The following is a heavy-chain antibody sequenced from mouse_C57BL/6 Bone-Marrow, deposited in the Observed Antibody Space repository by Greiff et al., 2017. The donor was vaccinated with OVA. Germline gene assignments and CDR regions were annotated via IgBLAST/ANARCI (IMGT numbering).Heavy chain of an antibody. Sequence: DVMLVESGGGLVQPKGSLKLSCAASGFTFNTYAMHWVRQAPGKGLEWVARIRSKSSNYATYYADSVKDRFTISRDDSQSMLYLQMNNLKTEDTAMYYCVSNYYGSSYGYFDVWGTGTTVTVSS. V-gene: IGHV10-3*01. J-gene: IGHJ1*03. CDR2: IRSKSSNYAT. CDR1: GFTFNTYA. CDR3: VSNYYGSSYGYFDV. D-gene: IGHD1-1*01.